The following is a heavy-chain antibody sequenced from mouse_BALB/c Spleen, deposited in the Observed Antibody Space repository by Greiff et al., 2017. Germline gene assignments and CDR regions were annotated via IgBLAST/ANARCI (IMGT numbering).Heavy chain of an antibody. Sequence: QVKLMESGPGLLAPSQSLSITCTVSGFSLTSSGVHWVRQPPGKGLEWLGVIWAGGSTNYNSAIMSRLSISKDNSKSQVFLKMNSLPTDDTAMYYCAIWDPYAMDYWGQGTSVTVSS. J-gene: IGHJ4*01. CDR2: IWAGGST. CDR3: AIWDPYAMDY. V-gene: IGHV2-9*02. CDR1: GFSLTSSG. D-gene: IGHD4-1*01.